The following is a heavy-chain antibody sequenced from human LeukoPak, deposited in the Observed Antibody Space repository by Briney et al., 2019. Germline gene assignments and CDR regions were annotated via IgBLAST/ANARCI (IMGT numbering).Heavy chain of an antibody. CDR3: ARDPMVRGVIITKDYYYYYGMDV. Sequence: GASPKTLCKGSGYSLTSYWISWVRQMPGKRLEPMGRIDPSDSYTNHSPSFQGHAIISADKSISTAYLQWSSLKASDTAMYYCARDPMVRGVIITKDYYYYYGMDVWGKGTTVTVSS. CDR1: GYSLTSYW. D-gene: IGHD3-10*01. CDR2: IDPSDSYT. V-gene: IGHV5-10-1*01. J-gene: IGHJ6*04.